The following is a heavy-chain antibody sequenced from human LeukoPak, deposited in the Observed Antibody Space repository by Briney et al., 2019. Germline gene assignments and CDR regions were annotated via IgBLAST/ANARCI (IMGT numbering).Heavy chain of an antibody. D-gene: IGHD2-2*01. CDR3: AREDLSGYPYYYGMDV. J-gene: IGHJ6*02. Sequence: GGSLRLSCAASGFTFRSYSMNWVRQAPGKGLEWVATMTSSNTIYYADSVKGRFTISRDNAKNSLYLQMNSLRAEDTAVYYCAREDLSGYPYYYGMDVWGQGTTVTVSS. CDR1: GFTFRSYS. V-gene: IGHV3-69-1*02. CDR2: MTSSNTI.